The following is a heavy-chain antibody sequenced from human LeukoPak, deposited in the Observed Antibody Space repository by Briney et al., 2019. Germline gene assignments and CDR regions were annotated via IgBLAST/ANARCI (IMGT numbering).Heavy chain of an antibody. CDR1: GYTFTTYG. D-gene: IGHD2-15*01. Sequence: ASVKVSCKASGYTFTTYGISWVRQAPGQGLEWMGWISAYNGNTNYAQKLQGRVTMTTDTSTKTAYMELRSLRSDDTALYYCASGYCSSGSCYGLLDFWAQETLVSVSS. CDR3: ASGYCSSGSCYGLLDF. J-gene: IGHJ4*02. V-gene: IGHV1-18*01. CDR2: ISAYNGNT.